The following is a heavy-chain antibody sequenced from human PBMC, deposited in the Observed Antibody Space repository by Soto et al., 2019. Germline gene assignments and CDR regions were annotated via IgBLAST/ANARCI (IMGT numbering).Heavy chain of an antibody. Sequence: QVQLVESGGGVVQPGRSLRLSCAVSGFTFSDYGMHWVRQAPGKGLEWVAVISYDGSNKYYANSVKGRFTISRDNSMNTLYLQMNGLRAEDTAVYYCACRVPGGSYGAPYFQHWGQGTLVNVSS. CDR1: GFTFSDYG. V-gene: IGHV3-30*03. J-gene: IGHJ1*01. CDR2: ISYDGSNK. CDR3: ACRVPGGSYGAPYFQH. D-gene: IGHD1-26*01.